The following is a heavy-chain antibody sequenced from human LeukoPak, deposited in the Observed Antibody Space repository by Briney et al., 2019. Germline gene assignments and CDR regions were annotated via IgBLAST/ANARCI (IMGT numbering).Heavy chain of an antibody. V-gene: IGHV3-23*01. D-gene: IGHD1-7*01. CDR3: AKDLRGNYFYQYGMDV. CDR2: ISSSGATT. J-gene: IGHJ6*02. Sequence: GGSLRLSCVASGFTFSNYWMHWVRQPPGKGLEWVSCISSSGATTYYAGSVKGRFTISRDNSKNTLYLQMNSLRVEDTAVYYCAKDLRGNYFYQYGMDVWGQGTTVTVSS. CDR1: GFTFSNYW.